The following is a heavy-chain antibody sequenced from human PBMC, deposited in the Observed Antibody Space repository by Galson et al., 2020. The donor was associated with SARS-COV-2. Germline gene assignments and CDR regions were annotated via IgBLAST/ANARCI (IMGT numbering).Heavy chain of an antibody. Sequence: GGSLRLSCAASGFTFADYAMHWVRQAPGKGLEWVSGISWNSGSIGYADSVKGRFTISRDNAKNSLYLQMNSLRAEDTALYYCATSIAAAATSYYYYGMDVWGQGTTVTVSS. CDR3: ATSIAAAATSYYYYGMDV. V-gene: IGHV3-9*01. CDR1: GFTFADYA. J-gene: IGHJ6*02. CDR2: ISWNSGSI. D-gene: IGHD6-13*01.